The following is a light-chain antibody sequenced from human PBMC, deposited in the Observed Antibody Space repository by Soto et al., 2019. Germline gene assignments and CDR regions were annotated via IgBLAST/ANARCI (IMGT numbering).Light chain of an antibody. V-gene: IGKV1-39*01. CDR3: QQRYRAPRS. CDR2: GAV. J-gene: IGKJ2*01. Sequence: DIKMTQSPSSLSASVGDRVLITCRASQSISQYLNWYQQKPGKAPKLLIYGAVSLQSGVSSRFSGSGSGAEFTLTISSLQPEDLATYYCQQRYRAPRSYGQGTKVELK. CDR1: QSISQY.